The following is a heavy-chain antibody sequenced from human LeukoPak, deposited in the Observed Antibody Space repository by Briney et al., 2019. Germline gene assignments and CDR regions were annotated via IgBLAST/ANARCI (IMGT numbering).Heavy chain of an antibody. CDR1: GYTFTSYY. D-gene: IGHD2-15*01. J-gene: IGHJ6*02. Sequence: ASVKVSCKASGYTFTSYYMHWVRQAPGQGLEWMGIINPSGGSTSYAQKFQGRVTMTRDMSTSTVYMELSSLRSEDTAVYYCARVRICSGGSCRRGAGAILHYYYYYGMDVWGQGTTVTVSS. CDR3: ARVRICSGGSCRRGAGAILHYYYYYGMDV. V-gene: IGHV1-46*01. CDR2: INPSGGST.